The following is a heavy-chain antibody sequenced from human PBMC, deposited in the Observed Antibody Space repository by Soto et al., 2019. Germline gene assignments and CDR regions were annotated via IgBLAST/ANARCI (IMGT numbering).Heavy chain of an antibody. CDR3: ARKAEDQNWFDP. CDR2: INHSGST. V-gene: IGHV4-34*01. J-gene: IGHJ5*02. CDR1: GGSFSGYY. D-gene: IGHD6-13*01. Sequence: SETLSLTCAVYGGSFSGYYWSWIRQPPGKGLEWIGEINHSGSTNYNPSLKSRVTISVDTSKNQFSLKLSSVTAADTAVYYCARKAEDQNWFDPWGQGTLVTVSS.